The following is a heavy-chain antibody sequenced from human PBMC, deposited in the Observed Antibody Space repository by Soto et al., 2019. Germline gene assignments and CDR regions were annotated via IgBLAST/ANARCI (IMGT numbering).Heavy chain of an antibody. Sequence: GGSLRLSCAASGFTFSDYYMSWIRQAPGKGLEWVSYISSSSSYTNYADSVKGRFTISRDNAKNSLYLQMNSLRAEDTAVYYCARDQDESGGMDVWGQGTTVTVSS. CDR3: ARDQDESGGMDV. CDR1: GFTFSDYY. CDR2: ISSSSSYT. D-gene: IGHD2-15*01. J-gene: IGHJ6*02. V-gene: IGHV3-11*06.